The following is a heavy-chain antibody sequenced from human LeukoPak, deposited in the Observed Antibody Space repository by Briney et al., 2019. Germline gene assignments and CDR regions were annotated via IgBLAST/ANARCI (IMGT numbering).Heavy chain of an antibody. V-gene: IGHV4-39*01. J-gene: IGHJ5*02. Sequence: PSETLSLTCTVSGGSITSSSFYWGWIRQSPGKGLEWIGSIYYSGSTYYNPSLKSRVTISVDTSENHFSLKLSSVTAAGTAVYYCARHRGYGMGTTTNWFDPWGQGTLVTVSS. CDR2: IYYSGST. CDR3: ARHRGYGMGTTTNWFDP. CDR1: GGSITSSSFY. D-gene: IGHD2/OR15-2a*01.